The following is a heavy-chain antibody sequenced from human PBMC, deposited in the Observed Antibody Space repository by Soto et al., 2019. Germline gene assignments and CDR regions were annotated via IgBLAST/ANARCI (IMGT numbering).Heavy chain of an antibody. D-gene: IGHD2-15*01. CDR1: GYRFSSHW. CDR2: IYPGDSDT. V-gene: IGHV5-51*01. J-gene: IGHJ1*01. CDR3: ATQGGRYFQH. Sequence: PGESLKISCKGSGYRFSSHWIGWVRQMPGKGLEWMGTIYPGDSDTRYSPSFQGQVTISADRSTSTAYLQWSSLKASDTAVYYCATQGGRYFQHWGQGTLVTVSS.